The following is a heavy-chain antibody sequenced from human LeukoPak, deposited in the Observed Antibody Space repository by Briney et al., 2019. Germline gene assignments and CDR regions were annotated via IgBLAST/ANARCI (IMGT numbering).Heavy chain of an antibody. V-gene: IGHV3-11*04. D-gene: IGHD3-22*01. CDR2: ISSSSSTI. J-gene: IGHJ4*02. CDR3: AREGRITMMN. CDR1: GFFVSNNY. Sequence: GGSLRLSCAASGFFVSNNYMSWVRQAPGKGLEWVSYISSSSSTIYYADSVKGRFTISRDNAKNSLYLQMNSLRAEDTAVYYCAREGRITMMNWGQGTLVTVSS.